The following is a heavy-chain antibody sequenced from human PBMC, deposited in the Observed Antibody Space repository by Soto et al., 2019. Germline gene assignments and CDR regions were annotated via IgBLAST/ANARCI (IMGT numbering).Heavy chain of an antibody. V-gene: IGHV3-30*18. CDR1: GFTFSNYG. CDR2: ISYDGSNK. J-gene: IGHJ4*02. D-gene: IGHD6-13*01. CDR3: AKDAPTKQQLDGRIDY. Sequence: PGGSLRLSCAASGFTFSNYGMHWVRQAPGKGLEWVAVISYDGSNKYYADSVKGRFTISRDNSKNTLYLQMNSLRPEDTAVYYCAKDAPTKQQLDGRIDYWGQGTLVTVSS.